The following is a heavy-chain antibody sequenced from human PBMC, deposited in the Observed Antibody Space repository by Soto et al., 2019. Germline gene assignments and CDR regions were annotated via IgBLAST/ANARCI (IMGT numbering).Heavy chain of an antibody. CDR2: IKPDGRQK. CDR1: GFTFSNYW. D-gene: IGHD3-22*01. V-gene: IGHV3-7*04. J-gene: IGHJ3*02. Sequence: GGSLRLSCAASGFTFSNYWMSWVRQAPGKGLEWVANIKPDGRQKWYVDSVKGRFTISRDNAKKSLYLQMNSLRAEDTAVYYCARGDYYDTSGPFSDAFDIWGQGTMVTVSS. CDR3: ARGDYYDTSGPFSDAFDI.